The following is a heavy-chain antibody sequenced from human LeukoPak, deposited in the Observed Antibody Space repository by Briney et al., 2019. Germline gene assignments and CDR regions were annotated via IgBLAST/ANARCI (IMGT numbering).Heavy chain of an antibody. Sequence: PGGSLRLSCAACGFAFNTYAMNWVRQAPGKGLEWVSTITEIGGSRNYAESVKGRFTVSRDNSKNTVYLQMNSLRPEDTAVYYCAKDYFASGSYPTAWGQGILVTVSS. D-gene: IGHD3-10*01. CDR2: ITEIGGSR. V-gene: IGHV3-23*01. J-gene: IGHJ5*02. CDR1: GFAFNTYA. CDR3: AKDYFASGSYPTA.